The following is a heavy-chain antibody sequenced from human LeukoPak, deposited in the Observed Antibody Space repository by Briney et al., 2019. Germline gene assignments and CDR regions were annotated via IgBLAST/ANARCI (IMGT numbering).Heavy chain of an antibody. CDR3: ASYNYYDSSGYYAFDI. CDR1: GYTFTSYG. V-gene: IGHV1-18*01. Sequence: ASVKVSCKASGYTFTSYGISWVRQAPGQGLEWMGWISAYNGNTNYAQKLQGRVTMTTDTSPSTAYMELRSLRSDDTAVYYCASYNYYDSSGYYAFDIWGQGTMVTVSS. J-gene: IGHJ3*02. CDR2: ISAYNGNT. D-gene: IGHD3-22*01.